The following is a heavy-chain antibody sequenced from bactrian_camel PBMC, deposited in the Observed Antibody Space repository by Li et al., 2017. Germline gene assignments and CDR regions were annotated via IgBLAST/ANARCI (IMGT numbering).Heavy chain of an antibody. CDR3: AAAFGPRCMHWSIDEPHSYNY. Sequence: QLVESGGDLVQPGGSLRLSCAASKSRYCMGWFRQSSGEEREAVATIVEDGGTTYYADSVKGRFTISTDNAANTLYLQLNSLKPDDTAMYYCAAAFGPRCMHWSIDEPHSYNYWGQGTQVTVS. V-gene: IGHV3S31*01. CDR1: KSRYC. CDR2: IVEDGGTT. J-gene: IGHJ4*01. D-gene: IGHD2*01.